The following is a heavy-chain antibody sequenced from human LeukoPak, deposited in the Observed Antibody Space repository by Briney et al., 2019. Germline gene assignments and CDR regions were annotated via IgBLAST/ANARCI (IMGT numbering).Heavy chain of an antibody. CDR1: GFTFDDHA. D-gene: IGHD3-16*02. Sequence: LAGGSLRLSCAASGFTFDDHAMHWVRQAPGKGLEWVSGISWNSATIAYADSVKGRFTISRDNAKNSLYLQMNSLRAEDTALYYCTKGRYARTFDCWGQGTLVTVSS. J-gene: IGHJ4*02. V-gene: IGHV3-9*01. CDR2: ISWNSATI. CDR3: TKGRYARTFDC.